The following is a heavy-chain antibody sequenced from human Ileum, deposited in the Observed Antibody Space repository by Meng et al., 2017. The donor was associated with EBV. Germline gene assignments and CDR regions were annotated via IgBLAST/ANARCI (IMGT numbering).Heavy chain of an antibody. V-gene: IGHV3-23*01. CDR2: INRRGAKT. J-gene: IGHJ4*02. Sequence: EVGGRLRQPEASSRTCGSDSGFIIGRVCSQRVRQAPRKGLVWGSAINRRGAKTYYADSVQVRFIIARDNSNNTLYLKLNSLTAVDMAIYCCAKRHGENLWTDHWGQGTLVTVSS. CDR3: AKRHGENLWTDH. D-gene: IGHD3/OR15-3a*01. CDR1: GFIIGRVC.